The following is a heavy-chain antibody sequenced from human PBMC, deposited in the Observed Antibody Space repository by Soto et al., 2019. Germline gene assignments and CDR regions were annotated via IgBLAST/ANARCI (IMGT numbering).Heavy chain of an antibody. D-gene: IGHD6-6*01. CDR1: GDSVSSNSAA. J-gene: IGHJ6*02. CDR3: ARAGQQLVWGYYYYGMDV. V-gene: IGHV6-1*01. Sequence: SQTLSLTCAISGDSVSSNSAAWNWIRQPPSRGLEWLGRAYYRSKWYNDYAVSVKSRITINPDTSKNQFSLQLNSVTPEDTAVYYCARAGQQLVWGYYYYGMDVWGQGATVTVSS. CDR2: AYYRSKWYN.